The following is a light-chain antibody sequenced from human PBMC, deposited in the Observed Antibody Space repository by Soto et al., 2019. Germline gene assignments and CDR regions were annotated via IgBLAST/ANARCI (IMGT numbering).Light chain of an antibody. Sequence: EIVMTQSPVTLSVSPGERATLACRASQSVSNNLAWYQQKPGQAPRLLIYGASTRATGIPARFSGSGSGTEFTLTISSLQSEDFAVYYCQHYNNWPPWTFGQGTNVEIK. CDR3: QHYNNWPPWT. CDR2: GAS. CDR1: QSVSNN. J-gene: IGKJ1*01. V-gene: IGKV3-15*01.